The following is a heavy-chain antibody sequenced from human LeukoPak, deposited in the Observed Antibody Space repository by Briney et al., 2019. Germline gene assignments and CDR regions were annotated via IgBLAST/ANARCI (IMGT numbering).Heavy chain of an antibody. J-gene: IGHJ4*02. D-gene: IGHD1-1*01. V-gene: IGHV3-11*04. CDR2: ISSSGSTI. CDR1: GFTFSDYY. CDR3: ARGSGSVASAPWNDY. Sequence: GGSLRLSCAASGFTFSDYYMTWVRQAPGKGLEWVSYISSSGSTIYYADSVKGRFTISRDNAKNSLYLQMNSLRAEDTAVYYCARGSGSVASAPWNDYWGQGTLVTVSS.